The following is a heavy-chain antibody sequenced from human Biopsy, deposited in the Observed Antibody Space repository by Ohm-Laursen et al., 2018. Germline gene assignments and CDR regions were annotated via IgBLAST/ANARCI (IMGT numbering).Heavy chain of an antibody. CDR1: GFTFSNSG. Sequence: SLRLSCAAFGFTFSNSGMHWVRQAPGKGLEWVAAISYDGSKTDYGDSVKGRLNISRDNSKNTLDLQMSSLRVEDTAVYFCAKDKGTFNFYYYGMDVWGQGTAVTVSS. J-gene: IGHJ6*02. D-gene: IGHD2/OR15-2a*01. CDR3: AKDKGTFNFYYYGMDV. CDR2: ISYDGSKT. V-gene: IGHV3-30*18.